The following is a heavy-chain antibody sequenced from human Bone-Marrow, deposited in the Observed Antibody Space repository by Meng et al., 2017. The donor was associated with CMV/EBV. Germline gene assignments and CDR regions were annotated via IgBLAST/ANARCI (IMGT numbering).Heavy chain of an antibody. V-gene: IGHV4-34*01. D-gene: IGHD3-10*01. CDR3: ARAKGDAKKWFDP. CDR2: INHSGST. CDR1: GGSFSGYY. J-gene: IGHJ5*02. Sequence: SETLSLTCAVYGGSFSGYYWSWIRQPPGKGLEWIGEINHSGSTNYNPSLKSRVTISVDTSKNQFSLKLSSVTAADTAVYYCARAKGDAKKWFDPWGQGTLVTVSS.